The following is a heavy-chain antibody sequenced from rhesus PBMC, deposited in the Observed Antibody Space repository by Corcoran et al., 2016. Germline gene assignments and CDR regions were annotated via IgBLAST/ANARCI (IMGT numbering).Heavy chain of an antibody. CDR2: ISNDGGST. CDR1: GFIFSDYY. J-gene: IGHJ4*01. V-gene: IGHV3-59*01. CDR3: TRGGNEAGDY. D-gene: IGHD3-9*01. Sequence: EVQLVESGGGLAQPGGSLRLSCAASGFIFSDYYIHWVRQASGRGLEWVSRISNDGGSTWYADSVKGRFTISRENAKNTLYLQMDSLRAEDTAVYYCTRGGNEAGDYWGQGVLVTVSS.